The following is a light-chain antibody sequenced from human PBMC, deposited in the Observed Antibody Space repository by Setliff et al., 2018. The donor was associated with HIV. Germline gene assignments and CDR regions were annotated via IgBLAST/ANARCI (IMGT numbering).Light chain of an antibody. J-gene: IGLJ1*01. Sequence: QSALTQPASVSGSPGQSITISCTGTSSDIGAYNYVSWYQQHPGKAPKLMIYDVSSRPSGVSNRFSGSKSGNTASLTISGLQAEDEADYYCSSYTSSGTLGFGTGTKV. CDR3: SSYTSSGTLG. CDR2: DVS. CDR1: SSDIGAYNY. V-gene: IGLV2-14*01.